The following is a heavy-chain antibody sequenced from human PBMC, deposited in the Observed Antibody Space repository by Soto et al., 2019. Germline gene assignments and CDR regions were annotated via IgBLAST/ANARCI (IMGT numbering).Heavy chain of an antibody. CDR3: AIGGMAAAGYYLDY. D-gene: IGHD6-13*01. V-gene: IGHV1-69*12. Sequence: QVQLVQSGAEVKKPGSSVKVSCKASGGTFSSYAISWVRQAPGQGLEWMGGIIPIFGTANYAQKFQGRVTSTADQSTSTDYMELSSLRSEDTAVYYCAIGGMAAAGYYLDYWGQGTLVTVSS. CDR1: GGTFSSYA. J-gene: IGHJ4*02. CDR2: IIPIFGTA.